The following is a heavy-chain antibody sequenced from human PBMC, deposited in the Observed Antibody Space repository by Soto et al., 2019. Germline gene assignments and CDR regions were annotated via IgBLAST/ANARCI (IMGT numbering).Heavy chain of an antibody. D-gene: IGHD5-18*01. J-gene: IGHJ4*02. CDR1: GGSISSYY. CDR2: IYYSGST. Sequence: QVQLQESGPGLVKPSETLSLTCTVSGGSISSYYWSWIRQPPGKGLERIGYIYYSGSTNYNPSLKSRVTISVDTSKNQFSLKLSSVTAADTAVYYCARVRSGYSYGKLFDYWGQGTLVTVSS. CDR3: ARVRSGYSYGKLFDY. V-gene: IGHV4-59*01.